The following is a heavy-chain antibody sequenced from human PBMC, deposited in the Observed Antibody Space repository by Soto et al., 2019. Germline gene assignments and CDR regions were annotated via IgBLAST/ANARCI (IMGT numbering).Heavy chain of an antibody. J-gene: IGHJ3*02. V-gene: IGHV3-33*01. D-gene: IGHD6-13*01. CDR1: GFTFSSYG. Sequence: QVQLVESGGGVVQPGRSLRLSCAASGFTFSSYGMHWVRQAPGKGLEWVAVIWYDGSNKYYADSVKGRFTISRDNSKNTLYMQMNSLRAEDTAVYYCARDGSQGSVGAFDIWGQGTMVTVSS. CDR2: IWYDGSNK. CDR3: ARDGSQGSVGAFDI.